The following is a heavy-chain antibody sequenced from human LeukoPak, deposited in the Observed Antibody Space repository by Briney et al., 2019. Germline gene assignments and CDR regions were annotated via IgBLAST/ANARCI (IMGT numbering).Heavy chain of an antibody. Sequence: ASVKVSCKASGGTFTSFGISWVRQAPGQGLEWMGWMRTYNGNTNYAQRLQGKVTMTTDTSTSTAYMELRSLRSDDTAVYYCVRGPRFDYWGQGTLVTVSS. CDR2: MRTYNGNT. V-gene: IGHV1-18*01. CDR1: GGTFTSFG. CDR3: VRGPRFDY. J-gene: IGHJ4*02.